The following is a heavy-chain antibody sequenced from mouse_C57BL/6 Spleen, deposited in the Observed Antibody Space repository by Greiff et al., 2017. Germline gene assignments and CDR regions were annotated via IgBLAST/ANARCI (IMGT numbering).Heavy chain of an antibody. V-gene: IGHV5-16*01. Sequence: EVKVVESEGGLVQPGSSMKLSCTASGFTFSDYYMAWVRQVPEKGLEWVANINYDGSSTYYLDSLKSRFIISRDNAKNILYLQMSSLKSEDTATYYCARAAYYSNSYFDYWGQGTTLTVSS. J-gene: IGHJ2*01. CDR1: GFTFSDYY. CDR2: INYDGSST. CDR3: ARAAYYSNSYFDY. D-gene: IGHD2-5*01.